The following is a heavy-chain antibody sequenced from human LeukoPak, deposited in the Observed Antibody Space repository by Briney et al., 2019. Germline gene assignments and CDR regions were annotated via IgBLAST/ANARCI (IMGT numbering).Heavy chain of an antibody. CDR2: VGGGGDT. D-gene: IGHD3-22*01. V-gene: IGHV3-23*01. CDR1: GFTFSSAA. CDR3: AKDTRRGLYYDSSGSLDY. J-gene: IGHJ4*02. Sequence: PGGSLRLSCAASGFTFSSAAMSWVRQAPGKGLEWVSTVGGGGDTYYADSMKGRITISRDNSKDTLYLQMNSLRAEDTAVYYCAKDTRRGLYYDSSGSLDYWGQGTLVTVSS.